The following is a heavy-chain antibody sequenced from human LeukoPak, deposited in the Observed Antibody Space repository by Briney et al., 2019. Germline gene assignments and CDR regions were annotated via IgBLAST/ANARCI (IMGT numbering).Heavy chain of an antibody. CDR2: MYYSGSGST. V-gene: IGHV4-59*01. CDR3: ARERTNWYAAFDI. D-gene: IGHD1-1*01. J-gene: IGHJ3*02. Sequence: SEALSLTCTVSGGSISSYYWSWIRQPPGKGLEWIGYMYYSGSGSTNYNPSLKSRVTISVDTSRNQLSLKLSSVTAADTAVYYCARERTNWYAAFDIWGQGTMVTVSS. CDR1: GGSISSYY.